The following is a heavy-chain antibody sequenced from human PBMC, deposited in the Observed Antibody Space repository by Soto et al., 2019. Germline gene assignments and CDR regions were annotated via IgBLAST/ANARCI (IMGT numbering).Heavy chain of an antibody. J-gene: IGHJ4*02. CDR1: GFSFSSYA. CDR2: ISDGGYST. CDR3: ARAQWLYNIRRVFDV. D-gene: IGHD3-10*01. Sequence: PGGSLRLSCSPSGFSFSSYAMSWLRQAPGKGLECVSAISDGGYSTYYSDSVKGRFTIPRHNSKNTLYMQMSSLRAEDTAVYFCARAQWLYNIRRVFDVWGQGTQVSVSS. V-gene: IGHV3-23*01.